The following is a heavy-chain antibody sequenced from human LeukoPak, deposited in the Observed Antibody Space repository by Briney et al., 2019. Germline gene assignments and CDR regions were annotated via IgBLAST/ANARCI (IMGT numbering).Heavy chain of an antibody. CDR1: GGSIGTNY. D-gene: IGHD3-3*01. CDR2: ISYSGST. J-gene: IGHJ4*02. V-gene: IGHV4-59*08. CDR3: ARALEWQYYFDY. Sequence: SETLSLTCIVSGGSIGTNYWNWIRQPPGEGLEWIGYISYSGSTYYNPSLKSRVTISVDTSKNQFSLKLSSVTAADTAVYYCARALEWQYYFDYWGQGTLVTVSS.